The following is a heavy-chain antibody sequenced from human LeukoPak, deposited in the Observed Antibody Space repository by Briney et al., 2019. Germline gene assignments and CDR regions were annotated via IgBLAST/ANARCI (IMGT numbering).Heavy chain of an antibody. CDR2: IWYDGSNK. Sequence: PGRSLRLSCAASGFTFSSYGMHWVRQAPGKGLEGVAVIWYDGSNKYYADSVKGRFTISRDNSKNTLYLQMNSLRAEDTAVYYCARVPNYYDSSGYWGQGTLVTVSS. V-gene: IGHV3-33*01. CDR3: ARVPNYYDSSGY. D-gene: IGHD3-22*01. J-gene: IGHJ4*02. CDR1: GFTFSSYG.